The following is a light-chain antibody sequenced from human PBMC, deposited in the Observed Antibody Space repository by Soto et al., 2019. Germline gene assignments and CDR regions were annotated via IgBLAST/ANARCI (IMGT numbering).Light chain of an antibody. CDR3: QQYGTSPRT. Sequence: EIGLTQSPGTLSLSPGERATLSCRASQSVRNNYLAWYQQRPGQAPRLLIHGASSRATGIPDRSSDSASGTDFTLTINRLEPEDFAVYYCQQYGTSPRTFGQGTKVDIK. CDR1: QSVRNNY. V-gene: IGKV3-20*01. CDR2: GAS. J-gene: IGKJ1*01.